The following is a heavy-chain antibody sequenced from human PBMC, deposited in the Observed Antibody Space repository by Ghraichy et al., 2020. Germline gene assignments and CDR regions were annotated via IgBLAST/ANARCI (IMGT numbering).Heavy chain of an antibody. D-gene: IGHD1-14*01. CDR1: GFTFGDYA. CDR3: TRDRPDEDAFDI. V-gene: IGHV3-49*04. J-gene: IGHJ3*02. CDR2: IRSKAYGGTT. Sequence: GGSLRLSCTASGFTFGDYAMSWVRQAPGKGLEWVCFIRSKAYGGTTEYAASVKGRFTISRDDSKSIAYLQMNSLKTEDTAVYYCTRDRPDEDAFDIWGQGTMVTVSS.